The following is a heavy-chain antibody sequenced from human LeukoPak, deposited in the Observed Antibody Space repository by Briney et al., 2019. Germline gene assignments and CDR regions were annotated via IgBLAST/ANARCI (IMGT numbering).Heavy chain of an antibody. J-gene: IGHJ6*02. D-gene: IGHD6-13*01. Sequence: GASVKVSCKASGYTFTSYGISWVRQAPGQGLEWMGWISAYNGNTNYAQKLQGRVTMTTDTSTSTAYMELRSLRSDDTAVYYCASSWSSSSWPMGGNYYYYNGMDVWGQGTTVTVSS. V-gene: IGHV1-18*01. CDR1: GYTFTSYG. CDR3: ASSWSSSSWPMGGNYYYYNGMDV. CDR2: ISAYNGNT.